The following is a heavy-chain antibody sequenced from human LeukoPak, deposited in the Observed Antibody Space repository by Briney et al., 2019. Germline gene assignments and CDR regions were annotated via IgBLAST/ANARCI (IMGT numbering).Heavy chain of an antibody. Sequence: GGSLRLSCAASGFTFSNYWMSWVRQAPGKGLEWVANIKQDGSEKYYVDSVKGRFTISRDNAKNSLYLQMNSLRVEDTAVYYCARVTGYMIEDYFDYWGQGTLVTVSS. CDR1: GFTFSNYW. D-gene: IGHD3-22*01. J-gene: IGHJ4*02. CDR2: IKQDGSEK. V-gene: IGHV3-7*01. CDR3: ARVTGYMIEDYFDY.